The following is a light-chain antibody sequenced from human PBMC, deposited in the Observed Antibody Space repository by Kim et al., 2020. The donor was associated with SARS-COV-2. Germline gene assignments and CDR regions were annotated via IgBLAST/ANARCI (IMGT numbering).Light chain of an antibody. V-gene: IGLV2-18*02. CDR2: EVS. CDR3: SSYTSSSTWV. CDR1: SSDVGSYNR. J-gene: IGLJ3*02. Sequence: QSALTQPPSVSGSPGQSVTISCTGTSSDVGSYNRVSWYQQPPGTAPKLMIYEVSNRPSVVPDRFSGSKSGNTASLTISGLQAEDEADYYCSSYTSSSTWVFGGGTKLTVL.